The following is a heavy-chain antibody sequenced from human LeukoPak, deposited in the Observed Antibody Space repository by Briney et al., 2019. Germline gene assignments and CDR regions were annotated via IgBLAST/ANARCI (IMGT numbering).Heavy chain of an antibody. J-gene: IGHJ6*02. CDR2: VFYSGAT. CDR1: GGSITTTTSF. Sequence: SETLSLTCNVSGGSITTTTSFWGWVRQSPGKGLEWLGNVFYSGATYDNPSLKSRVTLSVDTSKNQFSLKLSSVTAADTAVYYCVRDSRYGSGWFEDGLDFWGQGTTVTVSS. V-gene: IGHV4-39*07. CDR3: VRDSRYGSGWFEDGLDF. D-gene: IGHD6-13*01.